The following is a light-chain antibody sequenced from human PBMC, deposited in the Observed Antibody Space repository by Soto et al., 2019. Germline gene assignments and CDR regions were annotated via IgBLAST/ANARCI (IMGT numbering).Light chain of an antibody. CDR1: QAISSW. J-gene: IGKJ1*01. Sequence: DIQMTQSPSTLSASIGDRVTITFLWSQAISSWLVWYQQKPGKAPKLLVYAASGLQDGVPSRFSGSGSGTDFTLTISSLQPEDFGTYYCQQTANFPRTFGQGTKV. CDR3: QQTANFPRT. CDR2: AAS. V-gene: IGKV1-12*01.